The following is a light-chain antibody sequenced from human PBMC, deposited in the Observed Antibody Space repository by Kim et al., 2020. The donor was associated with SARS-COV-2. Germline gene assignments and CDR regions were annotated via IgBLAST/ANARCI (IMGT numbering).Light chain of an antibody. Sequence: QRVTISCSGSSSNIGRNPVNWYQQLPGTAPKLLIYSNDQRPSGVPDRFSGSKSATSASLAISGLHSEDEADYYCASWDDSLNGFYVFGTGTKVTVL. CDR2: SND. CDR1: SSNIGRNP. J-gene: IGLJ6*01. CDR3: ASWDDSLNGFYV. V-gene: IGLV1-44*01.